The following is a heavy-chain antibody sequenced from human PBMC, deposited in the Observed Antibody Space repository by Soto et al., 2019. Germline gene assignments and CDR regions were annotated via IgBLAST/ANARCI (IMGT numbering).Heavy chain of an antibody. CDR1: GGAFSSSNYY. V-gene: IGHV4-30-4*02. CDR3: ARGRIWTGTDLTRRASLDS. D-gene: IGHD3-9*01. CDR2: SYDSGST. J-gene: IGHJ4*02. Sequence: PSXTLSLTCTVSGGAFSSSNYYWRWIRQAPGKGLEWIGHSYDSGSTYYNPSLKGRPSISIDRSKNQFFLTLNSVTAADTAVYYCARGRIWTGTDLTRRASLDSWGQGTLVTVSS.